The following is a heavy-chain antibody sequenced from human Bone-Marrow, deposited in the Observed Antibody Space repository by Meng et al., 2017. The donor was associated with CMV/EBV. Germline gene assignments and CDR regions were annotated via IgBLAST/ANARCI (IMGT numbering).Heavy chain of an antibody. Sequence: ASVKVSCKASGYTFTSYVISWVRQAPGQGLEWMGWISAYNGNTNYAQKLQGRVTMTTDTSTSTAYMELRSLRSDDTAVYYCARDLLRKYYYDSRGYYRGSNFDYWGQGTLVTVSS. V-gene: IGHV1-18*01. J-gene: IGHJ4*02. CDR1: GYTFTSYV. CDR3: ARDLLRKYYYDSRGYYRGSNFDY. CDR2: ISAYNGNT. D-gene: IGHD3-22*01.